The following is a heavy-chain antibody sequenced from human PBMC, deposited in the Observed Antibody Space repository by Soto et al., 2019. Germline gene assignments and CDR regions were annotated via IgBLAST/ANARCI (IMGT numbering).Heavy chain of an antibody. CDR3: ARERTGDPTFFDY. D-gene: IGHD1-1*01. CDR1: GGSVSSGDYY. V-gene: IGHV4-61*08. Sequence: SETLSLTCTVSGGSVSSGDYYWSWIRQPPGKGLQWIGYVYYSGSTDYNPSLKSRVTISVDTSKNQFSLKLTSVTVADTAVYYCARERTGDPTFFDYWSQGTLVTVSS. CDR2: VYYSGST. J-gene: IGHJ4*02.